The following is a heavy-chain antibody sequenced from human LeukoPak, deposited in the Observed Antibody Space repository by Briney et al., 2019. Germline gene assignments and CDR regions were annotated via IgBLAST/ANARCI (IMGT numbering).Heavy chain of an antibody. Sequence: SQTLSLTCTVSGGSISSGDYYWSWIRQSPGKGLEWIGYIYYSGSTYYNPSLKSRVTISVDTSKNQFSLKLSSVTAADTAVYYCARLDVIYYGMDVWGQGTTVTVSS. CDR2: IYYSGST. V-gene: IGHV4-30-4*01. J-gene: IGHJ6*02. CDR3: ARLDVIYYGMDV. D-gene: IGHD3-16*02. CDR1: GGSISSGDYY.